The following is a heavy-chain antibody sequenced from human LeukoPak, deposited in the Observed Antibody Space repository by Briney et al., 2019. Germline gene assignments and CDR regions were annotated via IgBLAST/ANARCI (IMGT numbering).Heavy chain of an antibody. V-gene: IGHV1-46*01. CDR3: ARGMGRAVAAH. CDR2: INPSGGST. J-gene: IGHJ4*02. D-gene: IGHD6-19*01. CDR1: GYTFTSYF. Sequence: ASVKVSCKASGYTFTSYFMVWVRQAPGEGPEWMGMINPSGGSTNYAQKFQGRVTMTRDTSTSTVYMELSSLRSDDTAVYYCARGMGRAVAAHWGQGTLVTVSS.